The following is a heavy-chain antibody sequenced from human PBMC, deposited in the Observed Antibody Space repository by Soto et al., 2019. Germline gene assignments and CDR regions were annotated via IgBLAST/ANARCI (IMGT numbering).Heavy chain of an antibody. Sequence: GASVKVSCKASGGTFSSYAISWVRQAPGQGLECMGGIIPVFGTANYAQKFQGRVTINADESTSTVYMELSSLRSEDTAVYYCARGWNDFPHWGQGTLVTSPQ. CDR3: ARGWNDFPH. CDR1: GGTFSSYA. V-gene: IGHV1-69*13. J-gene: IGHJ1*01. CDR2: IIPVFGTA. D-gene: IGHD1-1*01.